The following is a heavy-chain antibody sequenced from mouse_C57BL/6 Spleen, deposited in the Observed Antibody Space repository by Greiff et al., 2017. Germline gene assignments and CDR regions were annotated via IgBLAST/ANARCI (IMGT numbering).Heavy chain of an antibody. CDR3: ARAYGSSYPPLYFGY. Sequence: VQLQQPGAELVRPGSSVKLSCKASGYTFTSYWMDWVKQRPGQGLEWIGHIYPADSDTHYKEKFKDKATLTVDKSSSTAYMQLSSLTSEDSAVYYCARAYGSSYPPLYFGYWGQGTTLTVSS. D-gene: IGHD1-1*01. J-gene: IGHJ2*01. CDR1: GYTFTSYW. V-gene: IGHV1-61*01. CDR2: IYPADSDT.